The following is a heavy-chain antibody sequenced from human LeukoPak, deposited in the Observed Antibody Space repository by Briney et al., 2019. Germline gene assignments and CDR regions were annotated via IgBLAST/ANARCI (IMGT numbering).Heavy chain of an antibody. D-gene: IGHD5-18*01. Sequence: GGSLRLSCAASGFIFSSYGMHWVRQAPGKGLEWVSVIYGGGSTYYADSVKGRFTISRDNSKNTLYLQMNSLRAEDTAVYYRAREYRYGSSDYWGQGTLVTVSS. CDR1: GFIFSSYG. CDR2: IYGGGST. V-gene: IGHV3-53*01. CDR3: AREYRYGSSDY. J-gene: IGHJ4*02.